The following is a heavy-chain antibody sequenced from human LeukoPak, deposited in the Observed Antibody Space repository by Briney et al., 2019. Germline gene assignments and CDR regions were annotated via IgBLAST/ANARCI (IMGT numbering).Heavy chain of an antibody. CDR2: ITGSGRNM. D-gene: IGHD4-23*01. CDR3: ARDGGWHYGGNLDY. Sequence: GGSLRLSCVGSGFTFSSYSMNWVRQAPGKGLEGVSSITGSGRNMFYADSVRGPFPLSRHNPKNSLYLQIHRLPAHYTAVYYCARDGGWHYGGNLDYWGQGTLVTVSS. V-gene: IGHV3-21*01. CDR1: GFTFSSYS. J-gene: IGHJ4*02.